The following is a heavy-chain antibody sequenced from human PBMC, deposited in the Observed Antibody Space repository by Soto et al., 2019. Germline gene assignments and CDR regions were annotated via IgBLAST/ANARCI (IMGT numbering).Heavy chain of an antibody. CDR3: ARAPSN. CDR1: GASISSGGYY. V-gene: IGHV4-31*03. Sequence: QVHLQESGPGLLKPSQTLSLTCTVSGASISSGGYYWTWIRQHPGKGLEWTGYFYYSGSTYSNPSLMRRATTSIDTSQTPFSPMLSSVTATDTAVSSCARAPSNWGPGTRVTVSS. J-gene: IGHJ4*02. CDR2: FYYSGST.